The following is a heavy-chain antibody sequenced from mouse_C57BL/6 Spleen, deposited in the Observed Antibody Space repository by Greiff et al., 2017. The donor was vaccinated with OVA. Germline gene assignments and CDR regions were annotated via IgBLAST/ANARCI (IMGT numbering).Heavy chain of an antibody. Sequence: QVQLQQSGAELARPGASVKLSCKASGYTFTSYGISWVKQRTGQGLEWIGEIYPRSGNTYYNEKFKGKATLTADTSSSTAYMGLRSLTSEDSAVYFCARWATTVEFDYWGQGTTLTVSS. V-gene: IGHV1-81*01. CDR1: GYTFTSYG. D-gene: IGHD1-1*01. CDR2: IYPRSGNT. CDR3: ARWATTVEFDY. J-gene: IGHJ2*01.